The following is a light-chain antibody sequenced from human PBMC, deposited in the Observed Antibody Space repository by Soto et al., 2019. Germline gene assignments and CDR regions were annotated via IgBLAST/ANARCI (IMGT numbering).Light chain of an antibody. CDR2: GNI. CDR1: SSDIGAGYD. J-gene: IGLJ1*01. Sequence: QSVLTQPPSVSGAPGQRVTISCTGSSSDIGAGYDVHWYQQRPGTAPKLLIYGNINRPSGVPDRFSGSKSGTSASLAITGLQAEDEAYYYCQSHDSSLSGYVFGTGTQLTVL. CDR3: QSHDSSLSGYV. V-gene: IGLV1-40*01.